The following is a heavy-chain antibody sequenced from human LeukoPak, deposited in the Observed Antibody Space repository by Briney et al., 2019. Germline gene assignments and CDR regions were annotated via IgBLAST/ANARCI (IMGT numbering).Heavy chain of an antibody. CDR1: GYTFTSYD. J-gene: IGHJ6*03. CDR3: ARGRISDIVIIPAGDDYYYMDA. D-gene: IGHD2-2*01. Sequence: ASVKVSCKASGYTFTSYDISWVRQAPGQGLEWMGRISAYNGNTNYAQKIQRRVTMTTDTSTSTVYMELRILTSDDTAVYYCARGRISDIVIIPAGDDYYYMDAWGKGTTVTVSS. CDR2: ISAYNGNT. V-gene: IGHV1-18*01.